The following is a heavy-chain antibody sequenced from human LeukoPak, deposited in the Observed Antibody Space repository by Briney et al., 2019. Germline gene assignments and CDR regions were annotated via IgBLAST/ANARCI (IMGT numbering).Heavy chain of an antibody. CDR2: IYYSGST. Sequence: PSETLSLTCSVSGGSIRSTTYYWGWIRQPPGKGLEWIGSIYYSGSTYYNPSLKSRVTISVDTSKNQFSLKLSSVTAADTAVYYCARRPYDFWSGYSGFYFDYWGQGTLVTVSS. D-gene: IGHD3-3*01. J-gene: IGHJ4*02. CDR3: ARRPYDFWSGYSGFYFDY. V-gene: IGHV4-39*07. CDR1: GGSIRSTTYY.